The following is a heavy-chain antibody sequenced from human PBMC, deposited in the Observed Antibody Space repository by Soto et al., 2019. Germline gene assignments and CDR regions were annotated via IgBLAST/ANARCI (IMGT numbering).Heavy chain of an antibody. CDR1: GGSISSSSYY. D-gene: IGHD2-15*01. CDR3: ARLVVVVGVTNYFDY. J-gene: IGHJ4*02. V-gene: IGHV4-39*01. Sequence: SETLSLTCTVSGGSISSSSYYWGWIRQPPGKGLEWIGSIYYSGSTYYNPSLKSRVTISVDTSKNQFSLKLSSVTAADTAVYYCARLVVVVGVTNYFDYWGQGTLLTVSS. CDR2: IYYSGST.